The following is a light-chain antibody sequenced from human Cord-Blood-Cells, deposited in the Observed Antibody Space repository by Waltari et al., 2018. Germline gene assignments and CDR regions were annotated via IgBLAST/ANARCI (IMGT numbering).Light chain of an antibody. CDR2: DVS. Sequence: QSVLTQPPSASGTPGQRVTISCSGSSSNIGSNYVSWYQQHPGKAPKLMIYDVSKRPSGVSNRFSGSKSGNTASLTISGLQAEDEADYYCSSYTSSSTWVFGGGTKLTVL. CDR1: SSNIGSNY. J-gene: IGLJ3*02. CDR3: SSYTSSSTWV. V-gene: IGLV2-14*01.